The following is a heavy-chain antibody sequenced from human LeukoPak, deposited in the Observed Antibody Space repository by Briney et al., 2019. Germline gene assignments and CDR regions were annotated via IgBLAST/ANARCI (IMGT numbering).Heavy chain of an antibody. D-gene: IGHD4-17*01. CDR1: GFTFSHYT. J-gene: IGHJ6*02. CDR3: ARDRGPDYGDQYGMDV. V-gene: IGHV3-53*01. Sequence: GGSPRLSCAASGFTFSHYTMIWVRQAPGKGLEWVSVIYSGGSTYYADSVKGRFTISRDNSKNTLYLQMNSLRAEDTAVYYCARDRGPDYGDQYGMDVWGQGTTVTVSS. CDR2: IYSGGST.